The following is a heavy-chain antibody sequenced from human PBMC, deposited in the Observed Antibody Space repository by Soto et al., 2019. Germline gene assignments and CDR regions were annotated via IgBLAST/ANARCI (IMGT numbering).Heavy chain of an antibody. CDR2: IIPIFGTA. V-gene: IGHV1-69*12. D-gene: IGHD2-2*01. Sequence: QVQLVQSGAEVKKPGSSVKVSCKASGGTFSSYAISWVRQAPGQGLEWMGGIIPIFGTANYAQKFQVRVTITADESTRTAYIELSSLRSDDTAVYYCARHVPAAGYYYGMDVWGQGTTVTVSS. J-gene: IGHJ6*02. CDR1: GGTFSSYA. CDR3: ARHVPAAGYYYGMDV.